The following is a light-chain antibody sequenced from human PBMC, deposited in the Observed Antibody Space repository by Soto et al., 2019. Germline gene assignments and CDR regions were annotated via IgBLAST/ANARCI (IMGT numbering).Light chain of an antibody. V-gene: IGLV7-46*01. CDR2: DTS. Sequence: QAVVTQEPSLTVSPGGTVTLTCGSSTGAVTSGHYPYWFQQKPGQAPKTLIYDTSNKHSWTPARFSGSVLGGKAALTLSGAQPEDEAEYYCLLFYSGSWLFGEGTKLTV. CDR3: LLFYSGSWL. J-gene: IGLJ3*02. CDR1: TGAVTSGHY.